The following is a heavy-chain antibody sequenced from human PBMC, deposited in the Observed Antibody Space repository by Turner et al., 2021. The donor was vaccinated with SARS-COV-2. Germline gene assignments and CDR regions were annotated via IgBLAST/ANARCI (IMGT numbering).Heavy chain of an antibody. V-gene: IGHV4-39*02. CDR3: ARDGGDPPRYFQH. D-gene: IGHD2-21*02. J-gene: IGHJ1*01. Sequence: QLQLQESGTGLVTPSESLSLTCTVYGGSISSSSYDWGWIRQPPGKGLEWIGSIYYRGSTYYNPSLKSRVTISVDTSKNQFSLKLSSVTAADTAVYYCARDGGDPPRYFQHWGQGTLVTVSS. CDR2: IYYRGST. CDR1: GGSISSSSYD.